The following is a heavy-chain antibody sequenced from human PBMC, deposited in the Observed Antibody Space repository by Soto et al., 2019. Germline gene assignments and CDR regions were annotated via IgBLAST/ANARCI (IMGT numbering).Heavy chain of an antibody. D-gene: IGHD2-15*01. CDR2: IYKSATT. J-gene: IGHJ5*01. CDR3: ARGRYCLTGRCFPNWFDS. CDR1: GDSISTVDYF. V-gene: IGHV4-30-4*01. Sequence: QVQLLESGPGLVKPSQTLSLTCSVSGDSISTVDYFWAWIRQPPGQALEYIGYIYKSATTYYNPSFESRVAISLDPSKSQFSLKVTSVTAADTALYFCARGRYCLTGRCFPNWFDSWGQGTLVTVSS.